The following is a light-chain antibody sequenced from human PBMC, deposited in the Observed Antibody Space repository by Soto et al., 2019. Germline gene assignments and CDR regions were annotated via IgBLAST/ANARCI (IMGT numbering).Light chain of an antibody. V-gene: IGKV3-15*01. J-gene: IGKJ2*01. CDR3: HQYNSWPPGT. CDR1: QSISRS. Sequence: IVLTQSPAILSVSPAERATLSCTASQSISRSLAWYQQKPGQAPRLLISDASTRATGIPARFSGSGSGTEFTLTISSLQSEDFALYYCHQYNSWPPGTFGQGTKVDIK. CDR2: DAS.